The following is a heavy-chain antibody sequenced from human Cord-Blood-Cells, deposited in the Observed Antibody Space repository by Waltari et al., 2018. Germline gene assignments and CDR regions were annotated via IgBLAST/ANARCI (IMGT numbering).Heavy chain of an antibody. D-gene: IGHD3-10*01. Sequence: QVQLVQSGAEVKKPGASVKVSCKASGYTFTSYGISWVRQAPGQGLEWMGWISAYNGNTNYARKLQGRVTMTQDTSTSTAYMELRSLRSDDTAVYYCARVLEEDYYGSGSYYYFDYWGQGTLVTVSS. CDR2: ISAYNGNT. V-gene: IGHV1-18*04. J-gene: IGHJ4*02. CDR3: ARVLEEDYYGSGSYYYFDY. CDR1: GYTFTSYG.